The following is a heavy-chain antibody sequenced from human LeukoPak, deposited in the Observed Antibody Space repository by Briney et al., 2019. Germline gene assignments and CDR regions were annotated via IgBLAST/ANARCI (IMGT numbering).Heavy chain of an antibody. CDR2: IIPIFGTA. CDR3: ARDYCSSTSCHFDY. J-gene: IGHJ4*02. CDR1: GGTFSSYA. V-gene: IGHV1-69*05. Sequence: GASVKVSCKASGGTFSSYAISWVRQAPGQGLEWMGGIIPIFGTASYAQKFQGRVTITTDESTSTAYMELSSLRSEDTAVYYCARDYCSSTSCHFDYWGQGTLVTVSS. D-gene: IGHD2-2*01.